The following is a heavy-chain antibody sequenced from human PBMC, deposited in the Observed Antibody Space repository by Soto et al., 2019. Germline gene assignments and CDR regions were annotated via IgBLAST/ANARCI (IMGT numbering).Heavy chain of an antibody. CDR1: GFTFSSYS. D-gene: IGHD3-10*01. CDR3: ARGRQGASGSYFYYYYYMDV. V-gene: IGHV3-21*01. CDR2: ISSSSSYI. J-gene: IGHJ6*03. Sequence: GGSLRLSCAASGFTFSSYSMNWVRQAPGKGLEWVSSISSSSSYIYYADSVKGRFTISRDNAKNSLYLQMNSLRAEDTAVYYCARGRQGASGSYFYYYYYMDVWGKGTTVTVSS.